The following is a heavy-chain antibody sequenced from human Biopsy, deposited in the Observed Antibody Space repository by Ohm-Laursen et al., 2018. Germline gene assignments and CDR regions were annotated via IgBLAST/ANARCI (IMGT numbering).Heavy chain of an antibody. V-gene: IGHV1-69*10. J-gene: IGHJ5*02. D-gene: IGHD1-26*01. CDR1: GDSFTSYA. CDR2: IIPIPNVA. CDR3: ARGEGSSWFDP. Sequence: RISCKASGDSFTSYAIGWVRQAPGQGLEWMGGIIPIPNVATYAQKFQGRITITADESTSTAYMELSSLTSDDTAVYFCARGEGSSWFDPWGHGTLVTVSS.